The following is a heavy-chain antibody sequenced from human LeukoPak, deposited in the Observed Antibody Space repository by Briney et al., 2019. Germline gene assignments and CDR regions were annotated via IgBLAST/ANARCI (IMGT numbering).Heavy chain of an antibody. V-gene: IGHV3-23*01. Sequence: SGGSLRLSCAASGFTFSSYAMTWVRQAPGEGLEWVSVISGSGGSTYYGDSVKGRFTISRDNSKNTLYLQMNSLRAEDTAVYYCAKGRSGMAAANEYWGQGTLVTVSS. J-gene: IGHJ4*02. CDR2: ISGSGGST. CDR1: GFTFSSYA. D-gene: IGHD6-13*01. CDR3: AKGRSGMAAANEY.